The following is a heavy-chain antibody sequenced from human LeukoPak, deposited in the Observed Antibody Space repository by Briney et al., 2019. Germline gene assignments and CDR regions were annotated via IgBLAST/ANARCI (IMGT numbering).Heavy chain of an antibody. CDR2: ISSSSSYT. Sequence: GGSLRLPCAASGFTYSDYYMSCIRQAPGKGLEWVSYISSSSSYTNYADSVKGRFTISRDNAKNSVYLQMNSLRAEDTAVYYCAREDYSYGLDYWGQGTLVTVSS. D-gene: IGHD5-18*01. CDR3: AREDYSYGLDY. V-gene: IGHV3-11*05. J-gene: IGHJ4*02. CDR1: GFTYSDYY.